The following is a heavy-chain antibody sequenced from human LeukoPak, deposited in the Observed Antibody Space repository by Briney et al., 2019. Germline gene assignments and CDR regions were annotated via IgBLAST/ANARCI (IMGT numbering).Heavy chain of an antibody. Sequence: GRSPRLSCAASGFTFDDYAMHWVRQAPGKGLEWVSGISWNSGSIGYADSVKGRFTISRDNAKNSLYLQMNSLRAEDTALYYCAKDNCSSTSCYMRYWGQGTLVTVSS. D-gene: IGHD2-2*02. J-gene: IGHJ4*02. CDR1: GFTFDDYA. V-gene: IGHV3-9*01. CDR3: AKDNCSSTSCYMRY. CDR2: ISWNSGSI.